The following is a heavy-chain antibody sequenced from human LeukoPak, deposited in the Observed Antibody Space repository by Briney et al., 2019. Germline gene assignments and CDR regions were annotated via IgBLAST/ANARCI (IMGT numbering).Heavy chain of an antibody. D-gene: IGHD5-24*01. Sequence: PSETLSLTCAVYGGSFSGYYWSWIRQPPGKGLEWIGEINHSGSTNYNPSLKSRVTISVDTSKNQFSLKLSSVTAADTAVYYCARDGFTPFDYWGQGILVTVSS. CDR3: ARDGFTPFDY. CDR1: GGSFSGYY. CDR2: INHSGST. V-gene: IGHV4-34*01. J-gene: IGHJ4*02.